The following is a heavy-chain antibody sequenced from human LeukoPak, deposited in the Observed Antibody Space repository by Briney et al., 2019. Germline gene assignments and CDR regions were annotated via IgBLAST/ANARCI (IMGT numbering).Heavy chain of an antibody. CDR2: ISYIGST. CDR1: GGSFSSHY. Sequence: SETLSLTCTVSGGSFSSHYWSWIRQPPGKGLEWIGYISYIGSTNYNPSLKSRVTMSVDTSNSQVSLKLASVTAADTAMYYCARVADSTTWYRFDYWGQGTRVTVSS. D-gene: IGHD6-13*01. J-gene: IGHJ4*02. V-gene: IGHV4-59*11. CDR3: ARVADSTTWYRFDY.